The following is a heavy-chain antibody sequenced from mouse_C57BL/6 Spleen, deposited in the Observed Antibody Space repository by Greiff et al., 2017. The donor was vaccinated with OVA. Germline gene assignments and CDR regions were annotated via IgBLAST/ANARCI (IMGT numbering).Heavy chain of an antibody. Sequence: QVQLKQPGAELVKPGASVKMSCKASGYTFTSYWITWVKQRPGQGLEWIGDIYPGSGSTNYNEKFKSKATLTVDTSSSTAYMQLSSLTSEDSAVYYCARDSSGHYYAMDYWGQGTSVTVSS. D-gene: IGHD3-2*02. J-gene: IGHJ4*01. CDR3: ARDSSGHYYAMDY. V-gene: IGHV1-55*01. CDR1: GYTFTSYW. CDR2: IYPGSGST.